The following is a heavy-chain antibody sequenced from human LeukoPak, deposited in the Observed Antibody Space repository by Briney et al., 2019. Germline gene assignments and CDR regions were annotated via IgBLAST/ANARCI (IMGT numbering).Heavy chain of an antibody. V-gene: IGHV3-7*01. Sequence: PGGSQRLSCAASGFTFSSYWMSWVRQAPGKGLEWVANIKQDGSEKYYVDSVKGRFTISRDNAKNSLYLQMNSLRAEDTAVYYCAKDDYYDTSGYRDWGQGTLVTVSS. CDR2: IKQDGSEK. D-gene: IGHD3-22*01. CDR3: AKDDYYDTSGYRD. J-gene: IGHJ4*02. CDR1: GFTFSSYW.